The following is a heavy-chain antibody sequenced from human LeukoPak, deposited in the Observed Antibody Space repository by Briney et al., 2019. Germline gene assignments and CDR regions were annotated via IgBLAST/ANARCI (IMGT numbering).Heavy chain of an antibody. CDR3: ARDSSSTNAFDI. Sequence: SESLSLTCTVSGGSISSYYWSWIRQPPGKGLEWIGYIYYSGSTNYNPSLKSRVTISVDTSKNQFSLKLSSVTAADTAVYYCARDSSSTNAFDIWGQGTMVTVSS. D-gene: IGHD6-13*01. CDR1: GGSISSYY. CDR2: IYYSGST. V-gene: IGHV4-59*01. J-gene: IGHJ3*02.